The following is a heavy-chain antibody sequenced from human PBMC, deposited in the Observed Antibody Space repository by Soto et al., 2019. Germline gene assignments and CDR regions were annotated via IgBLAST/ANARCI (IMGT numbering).Heavy chain of an antibody. V-gene: IGHV3-21*01. CDR2: ISSSGTYI. CDR1: GFTFSSYG. J-gene: IGHJ6*02. CDR3: ASNKRNYGASGDYYGMDV. D-gene: IGHD1-7*01. Sequence: EVQLVESGGGLVEPGGSLRLSCAASGFTFSSYGMNWVRQAPGKGLEWVSSISSSGTYIYYADSVKGRFTISRDNAKNSLHLQRNSLRAEDTALYYCASNKRNYGASGDYYGMDVWGQGTTVTVSS.